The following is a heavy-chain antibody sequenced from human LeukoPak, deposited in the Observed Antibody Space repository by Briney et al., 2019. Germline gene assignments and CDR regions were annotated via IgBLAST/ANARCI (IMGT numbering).Heavy chain of an antibody. D-gene: IGHD5-24*01. CDR3: AKWRWRQSEYED. J-gene: IGHJ4*02. CDR2: IKHDGSGK. Sequence: GGSLRLSCEASGFSFSDHWMGWARQAPGKGLECVANIKHDGSGKEYVDSVKGRFTISRDNAKNSVYLEMSSLRAEDTAVYYCAKWRWRQSEYEDWGQGTLVTVSS. V-gene: IGHV3-7*01. CDR1: GFSFSDHW.